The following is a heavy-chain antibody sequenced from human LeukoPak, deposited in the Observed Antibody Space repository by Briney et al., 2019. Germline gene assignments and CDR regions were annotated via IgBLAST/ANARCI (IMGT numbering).Heavy chain of an antibody. CDR1: GHTFTNYD. Sequence: ASVKVSCKASGHTFTNYDINWVRQATGQGLEYMGWMNPNTGNTGYAQKFQGRITMTRNTSISTVFMELSNLRSEDTAVYYCARPYSGYDYLNLWGQGTLVTVSS. V-gene: IGHV1-8*01. J-gene: IGHJ1*01. CDR3: ARPYSGYDYLNL. CDR2: MNPNTGNT. D-gene: IGHD5-12*01.